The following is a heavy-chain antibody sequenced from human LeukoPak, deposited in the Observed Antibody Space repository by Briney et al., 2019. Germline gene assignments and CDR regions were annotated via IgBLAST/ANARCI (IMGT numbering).Heavy chain of an antibody. Sequence: SETLSLTCTVSGGSISSYYWSWIRQPPGKGLEWIGYIYYSGSTNYNPSLKSRLTISVDTSKNQFSLKLSSVTAADTAVYYCASGYSGSWSVDYWGQGTLVTVSS. J-gene: IGHJ4*02. CDR3: ASGYSGSWSVDY. V-gene: IGHV4-59*08. CDR1: GGSISSYY. CDR2: IYYSGST. D-gene: IGHD6-13*01.